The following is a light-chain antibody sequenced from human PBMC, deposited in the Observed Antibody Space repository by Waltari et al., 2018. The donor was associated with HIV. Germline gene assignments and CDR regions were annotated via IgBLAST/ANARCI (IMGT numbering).Light chain of an antibody. CDR2: GAS. CDR1: EGVNSD. J-gene: IGKJ1*01. CDR3: QQYNNWPPAWT. Sequence: EIVMTQSPVTLSASPGESVTLSCMAREGVNSDLAWYQQKPGQAPRLLIHGASTRATGIPPRFSGSGSETQFTLTISSLQSEDCAVYYCQQYNNWPPAWTFGRGTRVEI. V-gene: IGKV3-15*01.